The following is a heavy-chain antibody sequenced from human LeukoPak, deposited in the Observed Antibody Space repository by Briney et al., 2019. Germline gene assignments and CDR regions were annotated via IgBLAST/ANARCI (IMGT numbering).Heavy chain of an antibody. J-gene: IGHJ4*02. CDR2: IETDGSRK. CDR1: GFTFSSYW. V-gene: IGHV3-7*01. Sequence: GRSLRLSCAASGFTFSSYWMSWVRQAPGKGLEWVANIETDGSRKNYVDSVKGRFTISRDNAENSLYLQMSSLRVEDTAMYYCARSLWPEDYWGQGTLVTVSS. CDR3: ARSLWPEDY. D-gene: IGHD1-14*01.